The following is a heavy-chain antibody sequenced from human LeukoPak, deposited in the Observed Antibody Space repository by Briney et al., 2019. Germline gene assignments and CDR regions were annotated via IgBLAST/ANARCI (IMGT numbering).Heavy chain of an antibody. D-gene: IGHD3-10*01. CDR2: IRSKAYGGTT. J-gene: IGHJ4*02. Sequence: PGGSLRLSCTASGFTFGDYAMSWFRQAPGKGLEWVGFIRSKAYGGTTEYAASVKGRFTISRDDSKSIAYLQMNSLKTEDTAVYYCSRGRRAKDYYGSGRQPQYYFDYWGQGTLVTVSS. V-gene: IGHV3-49*03. CDR3: SRGRRAKDYYGSGRQPQYYFDY. CDR1: GFTFGDYA.